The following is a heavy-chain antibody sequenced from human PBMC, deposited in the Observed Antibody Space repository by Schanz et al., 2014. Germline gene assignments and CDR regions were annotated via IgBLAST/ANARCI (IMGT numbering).Heavy chain of an antibody. CDR3: ARGRVLES. J-gene: IGHJ5*02. D-gene: IGHD1-1*01. CDR2: ISGSGGST. Sequence: EVQLVESGGGLVKPGGSLRLSCGVSGFTASSHSMNWVRQAPGKGLEWVSAISGSGGSTYYADSVKGRFTISRDNSKNTVYLQMNSLRPGDTAVYYCARGRVLESWGQGTLVTVSS. V-gene: IGHV3-23*04. CDR1: GFTASSHS.